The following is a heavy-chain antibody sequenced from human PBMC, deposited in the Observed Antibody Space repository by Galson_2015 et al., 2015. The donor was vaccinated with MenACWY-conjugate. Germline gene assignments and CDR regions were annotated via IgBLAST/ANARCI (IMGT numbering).Heavy chain of an antibody. D-gene: IGHD3-10*01. V-gene: IGHV3-48*03. CDR1: GFTFSSYE. CDR3: ARGRIGELFEVLYYFDY. CDR2: ISSSGSTI. J-gene: IGHJ4*02. Sequence: SLRLSCAASGFTFSSYEMNWVRQAPGKGLEWVSYISSSGSTIYYADSVKGRFTISRDNAKNSLYLQMNSLRAEDTAVYYCARGRIGELFEVLYYFDYWGQGTLFTVSS.